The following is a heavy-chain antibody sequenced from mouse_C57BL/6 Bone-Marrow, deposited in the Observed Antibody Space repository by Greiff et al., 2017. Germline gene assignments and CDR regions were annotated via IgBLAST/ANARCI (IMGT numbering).Heavy chain of an antibody. CDR1: GFTFSSYG. J-gene: IGHJ3*01. CDR3: ARPPFYDAWFAY. Sequence: VQLKESGGDLVKPGGSLKLSCAASGFTFSSYGMSWVRQTPDKRLEWVATISSGGSYTYYPDSVKGRFTISRDNAKNTLYLQMSSLKSEDTAMYYCARPPFYDAWFAYWGQGTLVTVSA. V-gene: IGHV5-6*01. CDR2: ISSGGSYT. D-gene: IGHD2-12*01.